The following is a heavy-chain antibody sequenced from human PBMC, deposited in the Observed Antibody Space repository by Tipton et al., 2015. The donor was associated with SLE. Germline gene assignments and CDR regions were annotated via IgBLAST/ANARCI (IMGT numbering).Heavy chain of an antibody. CDR3: ARDWGLLPGGSYFNY. CDR2: IYSVGRT. Sequence: SLRLSCAASGFFVSDNYMSWVSQAPGKGPEWVSLIYSVGRTYYADSVKGRFTISRDTSKNTLFLQMNDLRPEDTAVYYCARDWGLLPGGSYFNYWGQGTLVTVSS. J-gene: IGHJ4*02. D-gene: IGHD3-22*01. CDR1: GFFVSDNY. V-gene: IGHV3-66*02.